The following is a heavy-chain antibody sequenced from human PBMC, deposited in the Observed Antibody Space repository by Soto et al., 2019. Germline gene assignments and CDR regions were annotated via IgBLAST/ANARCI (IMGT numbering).Heavy chain of an antibody. CDR3: AKDRTVYYDFWSGPPSLDV. CDR2: ISGAGGGA. D-gene: IGHD3-3*01. J-gene: IGHJ6*02. CDR1: GFTFRTYA. Sequence: GSLRLSCAASGFTFRTYAMNWVRQAPGKGLEWVSGISGAGGGAYYAGSVKGRFTISRDNSKNTLYLQMNSLRAEDTAVYYCAKDRTVYYDFWSGPPSLDVWGQGTTVTVSS. V-gene: IGHV3-23*01.